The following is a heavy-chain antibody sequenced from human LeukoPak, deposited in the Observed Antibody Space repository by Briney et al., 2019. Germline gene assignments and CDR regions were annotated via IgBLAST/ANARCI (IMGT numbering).Heavy chain of an antibody. CDR1: GGTFSSYA. V-gene: IGHV1-69*13. CDR2: IIPIFGTA. J-gene: IGHJ4*02. Sequence: SSVKVSCKASGGTFSSYAISWVRQAPGQGLEWMGGIIPIFGTANYAQKFQGRVMITADESTSTAYMELSSLRSEDTAVYYCARTHQDTVIYGYYFDDWGQGTLVTVSS. CDR3: ARTHQDTVIYGYYFDD. D-gene: IGHD4-17*01.